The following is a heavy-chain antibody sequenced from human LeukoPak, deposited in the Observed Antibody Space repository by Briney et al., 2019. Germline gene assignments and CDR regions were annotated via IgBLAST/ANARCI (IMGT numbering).Heavy chain of an antibody. Sequence: GGSLRLSCAASGFTFSSNSMNWVRQAPGKGLEWVAVIWYDGSNKYYADSVKGRFTIPRDNSKNTLYLQMNSLRAEDTAVYYCTRAYYYDSSGSLNWFDPWGQGTLVTVSS. V-gene: IGHV3-33*08. D-gene: IGHD3-22*01. J-gene: IGHJ5*02. CDR3: TRAYYYDSSGSLNWFDP. CDR2: IWYDGSNK. CDR1: GFTFSSNS.